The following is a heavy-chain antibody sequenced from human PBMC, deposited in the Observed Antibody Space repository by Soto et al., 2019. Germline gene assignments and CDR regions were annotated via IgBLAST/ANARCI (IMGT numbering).Heavy chain of an antibody. D-gene: IGHD2-15*01. CDR3: ARDLGLYCSGGSCYGDDAFDI. J-gene: IGHJ3*02. CDR1: GGTFGSYA. Sequence: SVKVSCKASGGTFGSYAISWVRQAPGQGLEWMGGIIPTFGTANYAQKFQGRVTITADKSTSTAYMELSSLRSEDTAVYYCARDLGLYCSGGSCYGDDAFDIWGQGTMVT. V-gene: IGHV1-69*06. CDR2: IIPTFGTA.